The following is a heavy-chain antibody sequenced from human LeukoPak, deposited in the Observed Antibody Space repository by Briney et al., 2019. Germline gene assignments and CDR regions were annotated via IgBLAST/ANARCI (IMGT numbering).Heavy chain of an antibody. CDR3: ATGLPTYWYFDL. CDR2: IYYSGNT. CDR1: GGSISSSSYY. Sequence: KPSETLSLTCTVSGGSISSSSYYWGWIRQPPGKGLEWIVSIYYSGNTYHNPSLKSRVTISVDTSKNQFSLKLSSVTAADTAVYYCATGLPTYWYFDLWGRGTLVTVSS. J-gene: IGHJ2*01. D-gene: IGHD5/OR15-5a*01. V-gene: IGHV4-39*01.